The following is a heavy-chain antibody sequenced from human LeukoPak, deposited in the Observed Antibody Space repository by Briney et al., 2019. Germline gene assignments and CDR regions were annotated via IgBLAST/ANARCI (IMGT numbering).Heavy chain of an antibody. Sequence: SETLSLTCTVSGGSISSGSYYWSWIRQPAGKGLEWIGRIYTSGSTNYNPSLKSRVTISVDTSKNQFSLRLTSVTAADTAVYYCARDIDWNFHSWGQGTLVTVSS. CDR1: GGSISSGSYY. D-gene: IGHD3-9*01. V-gene: IGHV4-61*02. CDR3: ARDIDWNFHS. CDR2: IYTSGST. J-gene: IGHJ4*02.